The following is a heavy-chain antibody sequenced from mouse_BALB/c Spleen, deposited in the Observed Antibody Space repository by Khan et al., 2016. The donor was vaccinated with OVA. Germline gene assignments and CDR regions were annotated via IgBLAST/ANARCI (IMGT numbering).Heavy chain of an antibody. Sequence: QVRLQQSGAELVKPGASVKLSCKASGYTFTEFIIHWVKQRSGQGLEWIGWFYPGSGTIKYNETFKDKAPLTASKSSSTVYMAFRRLTSEDSAVYFCARHEDGNDGYYDYAMDYWGQGTAVTVSS. D-gene: IGHD2-3*01. CDR3: ARHEDGNDGYYDYAMDY. J-gene: IGHJ4*01. CDR2: FYPGSGTI. CDR1: GYTFTEFI. V-gene: IGHV1-62-2*01.